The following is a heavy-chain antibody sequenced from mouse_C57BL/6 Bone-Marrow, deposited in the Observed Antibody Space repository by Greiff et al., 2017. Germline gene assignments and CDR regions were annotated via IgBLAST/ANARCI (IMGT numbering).Heavy chain of an antibody. CDR1: GYAFSSSW. CDR3: ARRSGDY. Sequence: VQLQQSGPELVKPGASVKISCKASGYAFSSSWMNWVKQRPGKGLEWIGRFYPGDGDTNYNGKFKGKATLTADKSSSTAYMQLSSLTSEDSAVYFCARRSGDYWGQGTTLTVSS. V-gene: IGHV1-82*01. D-gene: IGHD1-3*01. J-gene: IGHJ2*01. CDR2: FYPGDGDT.